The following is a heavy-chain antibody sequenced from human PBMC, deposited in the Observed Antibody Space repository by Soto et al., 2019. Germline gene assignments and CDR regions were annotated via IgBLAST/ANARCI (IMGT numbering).Heavy chain of an antibody. V-gene: IGHV4-39*01. CDR3: AGGDYYHSSGYYFYYYTMDV. J-gene: IGHJ6*02. CDR1: GGSISSSSYY. Sequence: SETLSLTCTVSGGSISSSSYYWGWIRQPPGKGLEWIGNVYYGGSTYYNTSLKSRVTISVETSKSQFSLRLSSVTAADTAVYYCAGGDYYHSSGYYFYYYTMDVWGQGTTVTVSS. CDR2: VYYGGST. D-gene: IGHD3-22*01.